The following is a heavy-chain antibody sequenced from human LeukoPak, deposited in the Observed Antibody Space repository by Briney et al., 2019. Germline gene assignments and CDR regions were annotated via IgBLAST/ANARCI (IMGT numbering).Heavy chain of an antibody. J-gene: IGHJ3*02. V-gene: IGHV3-30-3*01. D-gene: IGHD3-10*01. CDR2: ISYDGSNK. CDR3: ARLGRGVNDFEI. Sequence: PGRSLRLSCAASGFTFSSYAMHWVRQAPGKGLEWVAVISYDGSNKYYADSVKGRFTISRDNSKNTLYLQMNSLRAEDTAIYFCARLGRGVNDFEIWGQGTMVTVSS. CDR1: GFTFSSYA.